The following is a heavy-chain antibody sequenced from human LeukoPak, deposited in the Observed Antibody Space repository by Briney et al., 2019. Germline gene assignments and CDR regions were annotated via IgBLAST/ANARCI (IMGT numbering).Heavy chain of an antibody. CDR3: ARRGITGTTYYFDY. Sequence: ASVKVSCKASGGTFSSYAISWVRQAPGQGLEWMGRIIPILGIANYAQKFQGRVTITADKSTSTAYMELSRLRSDDTAVYYCARRGITGTTYYFDYWGQGTLVTVSS. CDR2: IIPILGIA. D-gene: IGHD1-7*01. V-gene: IGHV1-69*04. J-gene: IGHJ4*02. CDR1: GGTFSSYA.